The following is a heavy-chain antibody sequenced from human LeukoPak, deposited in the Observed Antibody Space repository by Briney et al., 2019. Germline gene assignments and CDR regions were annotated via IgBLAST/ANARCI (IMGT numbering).Heavy chain of an antibody. D-gene: IGHD3-10*01. CDR2: INSDGSST. CDR3: ARDLSATMVRGALDY. J-gene: IGHJ4*02. Sequence: GGSLRLSCAASGFNFSSYWMHWVRQAPGKGLVWVSRINSDGSSTSYADSVKGRFTISRDNAKNTLYLQMNSLRAEDTAVYYCARDLSATMVRGALDYWGQGTLVTVSS. V-gene: IGHV3-74*01. CDR1: GFNFSSYW.